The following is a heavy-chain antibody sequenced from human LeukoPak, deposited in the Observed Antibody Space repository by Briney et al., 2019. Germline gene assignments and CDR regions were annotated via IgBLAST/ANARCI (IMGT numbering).Heavy chain of an antibody. CDR2: ISWNSGSI. J-gene: IGHJ3*02. V-gene: IGHV3-9*01. D-gene: IGHD2-21*02. CDR1: GFTFDDYA. CDR3: ARGPCGGDCDDAFDI. Sequence: GRSLRLSCAASGFTFDDYAMHWVRQAPGKGLEWVSGISWNSGSIGYADSVKGRFTISRDNAKNSLYLQMNSLRAEDTALYYCARGPCGGDCDDAFDIWGQGTMVTVSS.